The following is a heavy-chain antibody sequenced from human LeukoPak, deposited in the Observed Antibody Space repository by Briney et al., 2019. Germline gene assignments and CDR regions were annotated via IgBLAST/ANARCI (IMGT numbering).Heavy chain of an antibody. D-gene: IGHD3-3*01. Sequence: SVKVSCKASGGTFSSYAISWVRQAPGQGLEWMGRIIPILGIANYAQKFRGRVTITADKSTSTAYMELCSLRSEDTAVYYCARGNLEWLSTWGQGTLVTVSS. J-gene: IGHJ5*02. CDR3: ARGNLEWLST. V-gene: IGHV1-69*04. CDR2: IIPILGIA. CDR1: GGTFSSYA.